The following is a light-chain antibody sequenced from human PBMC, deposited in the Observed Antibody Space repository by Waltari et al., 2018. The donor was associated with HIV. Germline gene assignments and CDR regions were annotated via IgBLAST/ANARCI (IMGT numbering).Light chain of an antibody. J-gene: IGLJ3*02. CDR3: CSYADNYTWV. CDR1: SSDVGGYNY. CDR2: DVN. V-gene: IGLV2-11*01. Sequence: QSALTQPRSMSGSPGQSVTISCTGTSSDVGGYNYVSWYQQHPGKAPKLMIFDVNKRPSGVPGRLSGYKSCDTASLTISGLQAEDEADYYCCSYADNYTWVFGGGTKLTVL.